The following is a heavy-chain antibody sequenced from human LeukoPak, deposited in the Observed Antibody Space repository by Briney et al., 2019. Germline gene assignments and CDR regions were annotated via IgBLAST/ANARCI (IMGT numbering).Heavy chain of an antibody. CDR3: AKDPDYSGNQGVDY. Sequence: GGSLRLSCAASGFTFSDYYMSWIRQAPGKGLEWVSYISSSGSTIYYADSVKGRFTISRGNAKNSLYLQMNSLRAEDTAVYYCAKDPDYSGNQGVDYWGQGTLVTVSS. CDR2: ISSSGSTI. CDR1: GFTFSDYY. D-gene: IGHD4-4*01. J-gene: IGHJ4*02. V-gene: IGHV3-11*01.